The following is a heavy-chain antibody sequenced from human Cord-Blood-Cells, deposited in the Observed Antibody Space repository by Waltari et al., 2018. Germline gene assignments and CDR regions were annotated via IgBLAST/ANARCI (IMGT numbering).Heavy chain of an antibody. D-gene: IGHD7-27*01. V-gene: IGHV1-2*02. CDR2: MKPDSGGT. J-gene: IGHJ4*02. CDR3: ARDSGKLGMVY. Sequence: QVQLVQSGAEVKKPGASVKVSCKASGYTFTGYYMHWGRQAPGQGLEWSGWMKPDSGGTNDAQKLQGRVTMTRDTSISTAYMELSRLRADDTAVYYCARDSGKLGMVYWGQGTLVTVSS. CDR1: GYTFTGYY.